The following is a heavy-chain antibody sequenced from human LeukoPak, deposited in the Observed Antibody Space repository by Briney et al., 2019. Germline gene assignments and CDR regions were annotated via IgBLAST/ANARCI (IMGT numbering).Heavy chain of an antibody. CDR3: ARDINDSGVYTYYYMDV. D-gene: IGHD3-22*01. CDR2: IKFDGSEK. J-gene: IGHJ6*03. Sequence: GGSLRLSCSGSGFTFSHHWMTWVRQAPGKGLEWVANIKFDGSEKFYGDSVKGRFTISRDNAKNSLYLQMNSLRAEDTAVYYWARDINDSGVYTYYYMDVWGKGTRSPSP. V-gene: IGHV3-7*01. CDR1: GFTFSHHW.